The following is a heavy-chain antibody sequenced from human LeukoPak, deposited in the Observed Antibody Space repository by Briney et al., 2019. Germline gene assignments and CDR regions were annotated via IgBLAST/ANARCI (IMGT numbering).Heavy chain of an antibody. CDR1: GFTFSSYE. V-gene: IGHV3-48*03. CDR2: ISSSGSTI. CDR3: ARGGYGSGSYHFDY. D-gene: IGHD3-10*01. Sequence: GSLRLSCAASGFTFSSYEMNWVRQAPGKGLEWVSYISSSGSTIYYADSVKGRFTISRDNAKNSLYLQMNSLRAEGTAVYYCARGGYGSGSYHFDYWGQGTLVTVSS. J-gene: IGHJ4*02.